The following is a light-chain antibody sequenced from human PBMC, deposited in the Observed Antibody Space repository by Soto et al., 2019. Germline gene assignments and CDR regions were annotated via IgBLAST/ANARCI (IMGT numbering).Light chain of an antibody. V-gene: IGLV1-44*01. Sequence: QSVLTQPPSTSGTPGQRVTISCSGSSSNIGSNTVHWYQQIPGTAPKLLIYTNNQRSSGVSDRFSGSKSDTSASLVISGLQSEDEADYYCATWDNGLTGVVFGGGPTLTVL. J-gene: IGLJ2*01. CDR1: SSNIGSNT. CDR2: TNN. CDR3: ATWDNGLTGVV.